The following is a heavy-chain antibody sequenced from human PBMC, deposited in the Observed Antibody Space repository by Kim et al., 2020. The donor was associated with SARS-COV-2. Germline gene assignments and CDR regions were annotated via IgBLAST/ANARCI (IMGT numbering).Heavy chain of an antibody. D-gene: IGHD6-19*01. J-gene: IGHJ4*02. Sequence: GGSLRLSCAASGFTFSSYGMHWVRQAPGKGLEWVAVISYDGSNKYYADSVKGRFTISRDNSKNTLYLQMNSLRAEDTAVYYCAKVGYSSGWYVWGELDYWGQGTLVTVSS. CDR2: ISYDGSNK. CDR3: AKVGYSSGWYVWGELDY. CDR1: GFTFSSYG. V-gene: IGHV3-30*18.